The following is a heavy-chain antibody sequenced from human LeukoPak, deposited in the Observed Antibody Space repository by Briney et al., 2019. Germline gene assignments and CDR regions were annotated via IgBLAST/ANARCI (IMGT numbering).Heavy chain of an antibody. CDR2: IFHTGSN. D-gene: IGHD5-12*01. CDR1: GDSISSGGHY. J-gene: IGHJ4*02. Sequence: SETLSLTCTVSGDSISSGGHYWNWLRQRPGKGLEWIGYIFHTGSNYYNPSLKSRFTISVDTSKNQFSLKLSSVTAADTAVYYCARSPGIRNDYGRLEYWGQGALVTVSS. CDR3: ARSPGIRNDYGRLEY. V-gene: IGHV4-31*03.